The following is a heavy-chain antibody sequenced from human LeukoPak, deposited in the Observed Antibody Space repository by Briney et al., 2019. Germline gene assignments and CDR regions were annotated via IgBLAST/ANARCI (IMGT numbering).Heavy chain of an antibody. D-gene: IGHD6-13*01. CDR2: ISYDGSNK. V-gene: IGHV3-30*03. J-gene: IGHJ3*02. CDR1: GFTFSSYG. CDR3: AAQGVSSSWYEEGAFDI. Sequence: PGGSLRLSCAASGFTFSSYGMHWVRQAPGKGLEWVAVISYDGSNKYNADSVKGRFTISRDNSKNTLYLQMNSLRAEDTAVYYCAAQGVSSSWYEEGAFDIWGQGTMVTVSS.